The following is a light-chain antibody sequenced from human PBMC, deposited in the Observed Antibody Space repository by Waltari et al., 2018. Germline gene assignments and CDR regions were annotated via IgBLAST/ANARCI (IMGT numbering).Light chain of an antibody. Sequence: EIVVTQSPVTLSLSPGERATLSCRASQRVSTYLAWYQQKPGQAPRLLIYVASSSATDIPARFSGSGSGTDFTLTISGLDPEDFAVYYCQQRNNWPWTFGQGTKVEIK. CDR2: VAS. J-gene: IGKJ1*01. CDR1: QRVSTY. V-gene: IGKV3-11*01. CDR3: QQRNNWPWT.